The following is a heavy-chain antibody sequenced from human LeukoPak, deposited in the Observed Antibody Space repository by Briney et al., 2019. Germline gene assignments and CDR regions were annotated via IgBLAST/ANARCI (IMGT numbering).Heavy chain of an antibody. CDR2: IKQDGSEK. CDR1: GFTFSSYS. J-gene: IGHJ3*02. D-gene: IGHD4-23*01. V-gene: IGHV3-7*01. CDR3: ARVLVTAFDI. Sequence: GGSLRLSCAASGFTFSSYSMNWVRQAPGKGLEWVANIKQDGSEKYYVDSVKGRFTISSDNAKNSLYLQMNSLRAEDTAVYYCARVLVTAFDIWGQGTMVTVSS.